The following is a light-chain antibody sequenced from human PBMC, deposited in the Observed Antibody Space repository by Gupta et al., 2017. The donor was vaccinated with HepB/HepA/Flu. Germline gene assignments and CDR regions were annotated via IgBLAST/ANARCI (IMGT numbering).Light chain of an antibody. CDR3: VLDMGSGISV. J-gene: IGLJ2*01. Sequence: TVVTQEPSFSVSPGGTVTLTCGLSSGSVSTSYYPSWYQQTPGQAPRTLIYNTNTRSSGVPDRFSGSIIGNRAALTITGAQADDESDYYCVLDMGSGISVFGGGTKLTVL. CDR1: SGSVSTSYY. CDR2: NTN. V-gene: IGLV8-61*01.